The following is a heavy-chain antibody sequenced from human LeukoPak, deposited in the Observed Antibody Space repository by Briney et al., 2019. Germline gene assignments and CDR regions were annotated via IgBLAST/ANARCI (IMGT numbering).Heavy chain of an antibody. J-gene: IGHJ4*02. CDR3: ARWAPRDYFDY. V-gene: IGHV4-31*03. CDR2: IYYSGST. Sequence: SETLSLTCTVSGGSISSGGYYWSWIRQHPGKGLEWIGYIYYSGSTYYNPSLKSRVTISVDTSKNQFPLKLSSVTAADTAVYYCARWAPRDYFDYWGQGTLVTVSS. CDR1: GGSISSGGYY.